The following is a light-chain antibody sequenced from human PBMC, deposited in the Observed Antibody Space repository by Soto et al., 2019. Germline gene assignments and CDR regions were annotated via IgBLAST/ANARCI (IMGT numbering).Light chain of an antibody. CDR1: QTVNIY. J-gene: IGKJ1*01. V-gene: IGKV1-39*01. CDR3: QQTYNTPWT. Sequence: DIQMTQSPSSLSASVGDRVTITCRASQTVNIYLSWYQQKPGKAPKLLIYAASFLQTGVPSRFSGSGSGTDFTLTISSLQPEDFATYYCQQTYNTPWTFGQGTKLEIK. CDR2: AAS.